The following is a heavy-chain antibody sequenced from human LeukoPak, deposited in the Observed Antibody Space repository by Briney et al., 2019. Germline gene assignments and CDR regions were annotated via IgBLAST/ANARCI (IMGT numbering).Heavy chain of an antibody. CDR1: GYTFTGYY. CDR3: ARVVRGSGSYQDY. Sequence: ASVKVSCKASGYTFTGYYMHWVRQAPGQGLEWMGRINPNSGGTNYAQKFQGRGTMTRDTSISTAYMELSRLRSDDTAVYYCARVVRGSGSYQDYWGQGTLVTVSS. J-gene: IGHJ4*02. D-gene: IGHD3-10*01. CDR2: INPNSGGT. V-gene: IGHV1-2*06.